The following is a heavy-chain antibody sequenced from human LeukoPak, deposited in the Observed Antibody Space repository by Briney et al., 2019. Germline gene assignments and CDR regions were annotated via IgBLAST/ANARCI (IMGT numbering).Heavy chain of an antibody. V-gene: IGHV3-23*01. CDR2: ITGSGGGT. CDR1: GCTVSNYA. CDR3: VKWGAYDVLTGYYDPDY. D-gene: IGHD3-9*01. Sequence: GGSLRLSCAAAGCTVSNYAMSWCRQAPGKGLQWVSAITGSGGGTYYADSVKGRFTISRENFKNTLYLQVNSLRAEDTAVYHCVKWGAYDVLTGYYDPDYWGQGTLVTVSS. J-gene: IGHJ4*02.